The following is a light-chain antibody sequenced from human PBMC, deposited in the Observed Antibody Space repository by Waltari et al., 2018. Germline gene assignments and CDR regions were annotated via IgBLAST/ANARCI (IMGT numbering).Light chain of an antibody. J-gene: IGLJ3*02. CDR2: DDR. CDR3: QVWDSDDYQV. Sequence: SYVLTQPPSVSVAPGETATFTCGGTNIGSKSVHWYQQKPGQAPVVVISDDRVRPSGIPERFSGSNSGNTATLTISRVEAGDEADYYCQVWDSDDYQVFAGGTKLTVL. V-gene: IGLV3-21*04. CDR1: NIGSKS.